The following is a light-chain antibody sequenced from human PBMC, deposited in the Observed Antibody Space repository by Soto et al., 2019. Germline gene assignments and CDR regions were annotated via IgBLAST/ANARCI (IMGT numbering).Light chain of an antibody. CDR3: ETWDIKSHEGV. J-gene: IGLJ3*02. V-gene: IGLV4-60*03. CDR2: VEGSGSY. CDR1: TGHTGYT. Sequence: QAVVTQSSSASASLGSSVKLTCTLSTGHTGYTIAWHQQQPGKAPRFLMKVEGSGSYTKGSGVSDRFSGSRSGADRYLTISDVQSDDEADYYCETWDIKSHEGVFGGGTKLNVL.